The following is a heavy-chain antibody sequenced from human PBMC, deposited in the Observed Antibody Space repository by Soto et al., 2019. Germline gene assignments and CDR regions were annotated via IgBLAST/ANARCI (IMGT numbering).Heavy chain of an antibody. CDR2: IYWDDDK. CDR3: SHAASVTICGVIRRWLDP. J-gene: IGHJ5*01. Sequence: SGPTLVNPTQTLTLTCTFSGFSLSNSGVGVGWIRQPPGKALEWLALIYWDDDKRYSPSLKSRLTITKDTSKNQVVLTMTNMDPVGTATYYCSHAASVTICGVIRRWLDPWGQGTLVTVSS. D-gene: IGHD3-3*01. CDR1: GFSLSNSGVG. V-gene: IGHV2-5*02.